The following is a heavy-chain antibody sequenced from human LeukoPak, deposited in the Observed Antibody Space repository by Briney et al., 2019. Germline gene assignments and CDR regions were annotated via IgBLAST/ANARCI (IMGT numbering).Heavy chain of an antibody. D-gene: IGHD3-22*01. CDR2: IIPIFGTA. V-gene: IGHV1-69*05. Sequence: GASVKVSCKASGGIFSSYAISWVRQAPGQGLEWMGGIIPIFGTANYAQKFQGRVTITTDESTSTAYMELSSLRSEDTAVYYCARDQGGYYDSSGYFDYWGQGTLVTVSS. J-gene: IGHJ4*02. CDR1: GGIFSSYA. CDR3: ARDQGGYYDSSGYFDY.